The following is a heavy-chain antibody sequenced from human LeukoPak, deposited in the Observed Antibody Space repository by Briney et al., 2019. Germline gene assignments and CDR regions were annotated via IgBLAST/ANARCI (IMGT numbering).Heavy chain of an antibody. CDR3: VAAAGYYFDY. CDR1: GFTFITYS. V-gene: IGHV3-21*01. D-gene: IGHD6-25*01. CDR2: IDSTSTYI. J-gene: IGHJ4*02. Sequence: GGSLRLSCAASGFTFITYSMNWVRQAPGKGLEWVSSIDSTSTYIFYADSLKGRVTISRDKAKNSLILHMNSLRAEDTAVYYCVAAAGYYFDYWGQGTLVTVSS.